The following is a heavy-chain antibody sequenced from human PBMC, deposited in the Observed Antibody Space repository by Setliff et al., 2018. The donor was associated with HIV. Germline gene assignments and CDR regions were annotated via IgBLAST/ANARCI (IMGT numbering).Heavy chain of an antibody. CDR2: INHSGST. V-gene: IGHV4-34*01. Sequence: SETLSLTCAVYGGSFSGYYWSWIRQPPGKGLEWIGEINHSGSTNYNPSLKSRVTISVDTSKNQFSLKLSSVTAADTAVYYCARDRYTWNYGKNYMDVWGQGTLVTVSS. CDR3: ARDRYTWNYGKNYMDV. J-gene: IGHJ6*03. CDR1: GGSFSGYY. D-gene: IGHD1-7*01.